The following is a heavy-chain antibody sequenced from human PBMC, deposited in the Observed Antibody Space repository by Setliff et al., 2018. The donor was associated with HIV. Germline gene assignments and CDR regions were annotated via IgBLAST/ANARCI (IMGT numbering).Heavy chain of an antibody. CDR3: ATDPTSYCTGGNCHSGRFAS. V-gene: IGHV4-61*09. CDR1: GGSISSGSYY. J-gene: IGHJ4*02. Sequence: SETLSLTCTVSGGSISSGSYYWSWIRQPAGKGLEWIGHIYTSGSTNYNPSLKGRVTISTDTSKNQFSLKLSSVTAADTAVYYCATDPTSYCTGGNCHSGRFASWGQGTLVTVSS. CDR2: IYTSGST. D-gene: IGHD2-15*01.